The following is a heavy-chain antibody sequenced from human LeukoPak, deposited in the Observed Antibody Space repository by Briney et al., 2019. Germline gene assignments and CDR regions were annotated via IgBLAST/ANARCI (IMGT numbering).Heavy chain of an antibody. CDR1: GGSFTGYY. J-gene: IGHJ4*02. CDR2: IYYSGST. D-gene: IGHD3-10*01. CDR3: ARIMNYYGSGSYGDDY. Sequence: SETLSLTCAVYGGSFTGYYWSWIRQPPGKGLEWIGYIYYSGSTYYNPSLKSRVTISVDTSKNQFSLKLSSVTAADTAVYYCARIMNYYGSGSYGDDYWGQGTLVTVSS. V-gene: IGHV4-30-4*01.